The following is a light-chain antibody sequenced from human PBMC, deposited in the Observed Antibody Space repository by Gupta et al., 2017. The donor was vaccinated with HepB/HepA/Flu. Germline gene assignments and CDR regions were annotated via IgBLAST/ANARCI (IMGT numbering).Light chain of an antibody. Sequence: QSVLTQPPSVSGAPGQRVTISCTGSSSNIGTAYDVQWYQHLPGTAPKLLCYGNTDRPSGVPDRFSGSKSGTSASLPTTGLQAEEEADYYCQYYDSSMNIVVFGGGTRLTVL. CDR3: QYYDSSMNIVV. V-gene: IGLV1-40*01. J-gene: IGLJ2*01. CDR2: GNT. CDR1: SSNIGTAYD.